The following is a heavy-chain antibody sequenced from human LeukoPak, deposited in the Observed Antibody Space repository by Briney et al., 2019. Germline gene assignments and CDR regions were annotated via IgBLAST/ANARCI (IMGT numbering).Heavy chain of an antibody. CDR1: GGTFSGYY. J-gene: IGHJ4*02. Sequence: PSETLSLTCAVYGGTFSGYYWSWIRQPPGKGLEWIGEINHSGTTNHNPSLKSRVTISVDTSKNQFSLKLSSVTAADTAVYYCARKGVAPPNWTNWGQGTLVTVSS. V-gene: IGHV4-34*01. D-gene: IGHD1-1*01. CDR3: ARKGVAPPNWTN. CDR2: INHSGTT.